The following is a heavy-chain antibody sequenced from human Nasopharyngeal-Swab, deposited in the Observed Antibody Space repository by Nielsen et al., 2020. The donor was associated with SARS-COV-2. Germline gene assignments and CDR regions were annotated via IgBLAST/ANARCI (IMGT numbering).Heavy chain of an antibody. D-gene: IGHD3-16*01. Sequence: RQAPGKGLEWIGYIYYSGSTNYNPSLKSRVTISVDTSKNLFSLKLSSVTAADTAVYYCAIGGGGSYYYGMDVWGQGTTVTVSS. CDR3: AIGGGGSYYYGMDV. CDR2: IYYSGST. J-gene: IGHJ6*02. V-gene: IGHV4-59*01.